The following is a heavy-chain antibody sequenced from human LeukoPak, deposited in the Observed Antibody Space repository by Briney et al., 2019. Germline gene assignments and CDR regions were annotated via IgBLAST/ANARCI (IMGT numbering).Heavy chain of an antibody. CDR3: ARDLKPSGSGDLDY. V-gene: IGHV3-30*04. Sequence: QPGGSLRLSCAASGFTFSSYAMHWVRQAPGKGLEWVAVISYDGSNKYYADSVKGRFTISRDNSKNTLYLQMNSLRAEDTAVYYCARDLKPSGSGDLDYWGQGTLVTVSS. J-gene: IGHJ4*02. CDR1: GFTFSSYA. CDR2: ISYDGSNK. D-gene: IGHD3-10*01.